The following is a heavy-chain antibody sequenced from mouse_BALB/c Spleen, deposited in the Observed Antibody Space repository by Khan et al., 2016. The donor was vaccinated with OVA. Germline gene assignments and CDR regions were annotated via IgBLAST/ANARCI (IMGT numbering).Heavy chain of an antibody. CDR3: ARSIMAN. J-gene: IGHJ2*01. Sequence: VQLKESGPGLVKPSQSLSLTCTVTGYSITSDYAWNWIRQFPGNKLEWMGYISYSGSTSYNPSLKSRISITRDTSKNQFFLQWNSVTTEDTATYYCARSIMANWGQGTTLTVSS. CDR2: ISYSGST. V-gene: IGHV3-2*02. CDR1: GYSITSDYA.